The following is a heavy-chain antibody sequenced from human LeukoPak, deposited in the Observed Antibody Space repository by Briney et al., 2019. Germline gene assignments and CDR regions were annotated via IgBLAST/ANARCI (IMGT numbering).Heavy chain of an antibody. V-gene: IGHV4-34*01. D-gene: IGHD2-21*02. J-gene: IGHJ4*02. Sequence: SETLSLTCAVYGGSFSGYYWSWIRQPPGKGLEWIGEINHSGSTNYNPSLKSRVTISVDTSKNQFSLKLSSVTAVDTAVYYCARGHHIVVVTATYYFDYWGQGTLVTVSS. CDR3: ARGHHIVVVTATYYFDY. CDR1: GGSFSGYY. CDR2: INHSGST.